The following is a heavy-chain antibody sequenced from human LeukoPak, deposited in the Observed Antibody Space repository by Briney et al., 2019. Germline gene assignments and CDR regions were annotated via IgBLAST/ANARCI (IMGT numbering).Heavy chain of an antibody. CDR2: IYPGDSDT. D-gene: IGHD3-9*01. V-gene: IGHV5-51*01. Sequence: GESLQISCEGSGYTFTNYWIGWVRQMPGKGLEWMGIIYPGDSDTRYSPSFQGQVTISADKSINTAYLQWSSLKASDTAIYYCARRYYDILTGPDPSFDYWGQGILVTVSS. J-gene: IGHJ4*02. CDR3: ARRYYDILTGPDPSFDY. CDR1: GYTFTNYW.